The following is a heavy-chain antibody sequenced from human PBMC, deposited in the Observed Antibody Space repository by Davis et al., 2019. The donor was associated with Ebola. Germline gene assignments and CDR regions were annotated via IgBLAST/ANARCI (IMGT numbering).Heavy chain of an antibody. V-gene: IGHV3-30-3*01. J-gene: IGHJ6*04. CDR3: AKDHRGIPYYGMDV. D-gene: IGHD3-10*01. CDR2: ISYDGSNK. Sequence: GESLKISCAASGFTFSSYAMHWVRQAPGKGLEWVAVISYDGSNKYYADSVKGRFTISRDNSKNTLYLQMNSLRAEDTAVYYCAKDHRGIPYYGMDVWGKGTTVTVSS. CDR1: GFTFSSYA.